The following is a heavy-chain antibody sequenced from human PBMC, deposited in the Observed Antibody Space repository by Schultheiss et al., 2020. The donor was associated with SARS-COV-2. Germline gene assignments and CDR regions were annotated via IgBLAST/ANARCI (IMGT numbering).Heavy chain of an antibody. D-gene: IGHD7-27*01. CDR2: IKQDGSEK. CDR3: ARDRHELGLRDYYYYYGMDV. CDR1: GFTFSSYW. V-gene: IGHV3-7*01. J-gene: IGHJ6*02. Sequence: GGSLRLSCAASGFTFSSYWMSWVRQAPGKWLEWVANIKQDGSEKYYVDSVKGRFTISRDNAKNSLYLQMNSLRAEDTAVYYCARDRHELGLRDYYYYYGMDVWGQGTTVTVSS.